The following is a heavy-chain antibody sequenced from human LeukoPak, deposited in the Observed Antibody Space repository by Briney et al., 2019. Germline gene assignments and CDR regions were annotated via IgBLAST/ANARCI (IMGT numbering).Heavy chain of an antibody. D-gene: IGHD3-22*01. Sequence: SETLSLTCAVYGESFSGYYWSWIRQPPGKGLEWIAEITHTGSTNYNPSLKSRVTISVDTSKNQFSLKLSSVTAADTAVYYCACLTTADAFDIWGQGTMVTVSS. V-gene: IGHV4-34*01. CDR2: ITHTGST. J-gene: IGHJ3*02. CDR1: GESFSGYY. CDR3: ACLTTADAFDI.